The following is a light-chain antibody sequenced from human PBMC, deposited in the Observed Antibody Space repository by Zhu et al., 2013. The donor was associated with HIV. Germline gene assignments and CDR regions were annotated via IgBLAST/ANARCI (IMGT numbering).Light chain of an antibody. J-gene: IGKJ5*01. Sequence: DIQMTQSPSSVSASIGDRVTITCRASQDVSTWLAWYQQKPGQAPKLLIYEVSNLQSGSHQVQRQWSGTDFILTISRLEPEDFAMYYCQHYDTSTSVTFGQGTRLEI. CDR1: QDVSTW. CDR2: EVS. V-gene: IGKV1-12*01. CDR3: QHYDTSTSVT.